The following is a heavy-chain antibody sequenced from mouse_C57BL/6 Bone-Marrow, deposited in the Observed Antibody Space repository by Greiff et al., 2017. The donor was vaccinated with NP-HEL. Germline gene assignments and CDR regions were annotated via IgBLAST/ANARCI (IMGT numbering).Heavy chain of an antibody. CDR3: ARQGGTTWYFDV. V-gene: IGHV5-9*01. D-gene: IGHD2-14*01. CDR1: GFTFSSYT. CDR2: ISGGGGNT. Sequence: EVQRVESGGGLVKPGGSLKLSCAASGFTFSSYTMSWVRQTPEKRLEWVATISGGGGNTYYPDSVKGRFTISRDNAKNTLYLQMSSLRSEDTALYYCARQGGTTWYFDVWGTGTTVTVSS. J-gene: IGHJ1*03.